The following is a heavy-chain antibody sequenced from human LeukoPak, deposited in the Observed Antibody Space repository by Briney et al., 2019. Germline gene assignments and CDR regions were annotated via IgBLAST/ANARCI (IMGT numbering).Heavy chain of an antibody. CDR1: GDSFSSGDFY. CDR3: ARTLLIVGSTTHDAFDI. D-gene: IGHD2-2*01. CDR2: IYYSGNT. Sequence: PSETLSLTCTVSGDSFSSGDFYWSWIRQPPGKGLEWIGYIYYSGNTYYNPSVKGRVTISVDTSKNQFSLKLSSVTAADTAVYYCARTLLIVGSTTHDAFDIWGQGTLVTVSS. J-gene: IGHJ3*02. V-gene: IGHV4-30-4*01.